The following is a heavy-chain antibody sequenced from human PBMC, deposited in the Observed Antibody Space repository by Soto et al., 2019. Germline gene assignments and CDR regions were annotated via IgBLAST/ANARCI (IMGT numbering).Heavy chain of an antibody. CDR2: IDWDDDK. CDR3: ARAYCGGDCSGSTFDY. J-gene: IGHJ4*02. Sequence: GSGPTLVNPTQTLTLTCTFSGFSLSTSGMRVSWIRQPPGKALEWLARIDWDDDKFYSTSLKTRLTTSKDTSKNQVVLTMTNMDPVDTATYYCARAYCGGDCSGSTFDYWGQGTLVTVSS. V-gene: IGHV2-70*04. D-gene: IGHD2-21*02. CDR1: GFSLSTSGMR.